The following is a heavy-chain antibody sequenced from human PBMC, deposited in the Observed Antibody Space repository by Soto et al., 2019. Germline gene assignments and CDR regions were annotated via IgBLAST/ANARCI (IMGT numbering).Heavy chain of an antibody. CDR1: GGTIRSYD. CDR2: IYYSGST. CDR3: ARPHCSSTSCYENYFDY. D-gene: IGHD2-2*01. V-gene: IGHV4-59*08. J-gene: IGHJ4*02. Sequence: SETLSLTCTVSGGTIRSYDWSWIRQPPGKGLEWIGYIYYSGSTNYNPSLKSRVTISVDTSKNQFSLKLSSVTAADTAVYYCARPHCSSTSCYENYFDYWGQGTLVTVSS.